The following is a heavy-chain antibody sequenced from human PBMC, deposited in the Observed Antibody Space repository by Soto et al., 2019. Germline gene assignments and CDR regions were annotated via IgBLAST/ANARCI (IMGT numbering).Heavy chain of an antibody. J-gene: IGHJ4*02. CDR3: ARRYGSAIDY. V-gene: IGHV4-59*08. CDR1: GYSISTYY. Sequence: SGTLSLTCTASGYSISTYYWSWVRQSPGKGLEWIGFIYYGGSTNYNPSLKSRVTISVDTPKNQFSLKLSSVTAADTAVYYCARRYGSAIDYWGEGTLVTVS. CDR2: IYYGGST. D-gene: IGHD1-26*01.